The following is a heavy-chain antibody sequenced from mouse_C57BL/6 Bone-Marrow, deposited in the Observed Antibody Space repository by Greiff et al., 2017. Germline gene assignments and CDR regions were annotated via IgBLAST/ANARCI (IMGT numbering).Heavy chain of an antibody. CDR1: GYAFTNYL. D-gene: IGHD2-4*01. V-gene: IGHV1-54*01. J-gene: IGHJ1*03. CDR2: INPGSGGT. Sequence: QVQLQQSGAELVRPGTSVKVSCKASGYAFTNYLIAWVKQRPGQGLEWIGVINPGSGGTNYNEQFKGKATLTADKSSSTAYMQLSSLTSEDSAVYFCARSFYYDYDWYFDVWGTGTTVTVSS. CDR3: ARSFYYDYDWYFDV.